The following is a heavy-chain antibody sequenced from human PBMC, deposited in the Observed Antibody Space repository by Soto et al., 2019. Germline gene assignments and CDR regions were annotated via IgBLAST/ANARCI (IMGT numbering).Heavy chain of an antibody. CDR3: ARQIYDSDTGPNFQYYFDS. CDR2: VYPGDSET. J-gene: IGHJ4*02. D-gene: IGHD5-18*01. Sequence: PGESLKISCRASGYTFTKNWIGWVRQLPGKGLEWVGIVYPGDSETRYSPSFRGHVTISVTKSITTVFLQWSSLRASDTAMYYCARQIYDSDTGPNFQYYFDSWGQGTPVTVSS. CDR1: GYTFTKNW. V-gene: IGHV5-51*01.